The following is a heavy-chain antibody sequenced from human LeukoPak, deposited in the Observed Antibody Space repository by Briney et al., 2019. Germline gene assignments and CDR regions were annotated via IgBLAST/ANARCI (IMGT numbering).Heavy chain of an antibody. D-gene: IGHD2-2*01. CDR3: ARWGTISPYQSFDY. J-gene: IGHJ4*02. CDR1: GGSFSGYY. V-gene: IGHV4-34*01. CDR2: INHSGST. Sequence: PSETLSLTCAVYGGSFSGYYWSWIRQPPGKGLEWIGEINHSGSTNYNPSLKSRVTISVDTSKNQFSLTLRSLTAADTAVYYCARWGTISPYQSFDYWGQGILVTVSS.